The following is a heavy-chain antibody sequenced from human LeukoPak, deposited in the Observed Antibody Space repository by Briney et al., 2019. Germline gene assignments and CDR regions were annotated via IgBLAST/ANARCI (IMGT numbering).Heavy chain of an antibody. J-gene: IGHJ5*02. CDR1: GYTFTGYY. Sequence: GASVKVSRKASGYTFTGYYMHWVRQAPGQGLEWMGWINPNSGGTNYAQKFQGWVTMTRDTSISTAYMELSRLRSDDTAVYYCARELGNYGSGSSGVNWFDPWGQGTLVTVSS. V-gene: IGHV1-2*04. D-gene: IGHD3-10*01. CDR2: INPNSGGT. CDR3: ARELGNYGSGSSGVNWFDP.